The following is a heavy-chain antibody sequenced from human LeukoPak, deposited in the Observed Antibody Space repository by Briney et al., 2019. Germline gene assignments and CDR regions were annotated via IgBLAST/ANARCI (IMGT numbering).Heavy chain of an antibody. V-gene: IGHV4-34*01. Sequence: SETLPLTCAVYGESFSGYYWNWIRQPPGKGLEWIGEINHTESTNCNSSLKSRVTISVDTSKNQISLKLSTVTAADTAVYYCARHIRSYYYMDVWGKGTTVTISS. CDR3: ARHIRSYYYMDV. J-gene: IGHJ6*03. CDR1: GESFSGYY. CDR2: INHTEST. D-gene: IGHD2-2*02.